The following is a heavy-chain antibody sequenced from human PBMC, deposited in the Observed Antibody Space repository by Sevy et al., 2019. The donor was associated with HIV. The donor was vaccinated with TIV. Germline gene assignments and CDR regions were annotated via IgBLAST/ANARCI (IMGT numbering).Heavy chain of an antibody. CDR1: GFIFSDYA. CDR2: ISGGDDST. D-gene: IGHD3-22*01. Sequence: GGSLRLSCAASGFIFSDYAMSWVRQAPGKGLEWVSSISGGDDSTYYADSVKGRFPVSIDNSRNTLYLQMNTLRAEDTALYYCAKFGDYYDSGGYYWYFDFWGRGTLVTVSS. CDR3: AKFGDYYDSGGYYWYFDF. V-gene: IGHV3-23*01. J-gene: IGHJ2*01.